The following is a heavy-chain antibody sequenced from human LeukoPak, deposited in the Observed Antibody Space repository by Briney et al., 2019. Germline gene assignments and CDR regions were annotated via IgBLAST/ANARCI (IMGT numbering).Heavy chain of an antibody. CDR3: ARFPMVRGVTDDY. CDR1: GFTFSSNW. V-gene: IGHV3-7*01. D-gene: IGHD3-10*01. Sequence: GGSLRLSCAASGFTFSSNWMSWVRQAPGKGLEWVANIKQDGSEKYYVDSVKGRFTISRDNAKNSLYLQMNSLRAEDTAVYYCARFPMVRGVTDDYWGQGTLVTVSS. J-gene: IGHJ4*02. CDR2: IKQDGSEK.